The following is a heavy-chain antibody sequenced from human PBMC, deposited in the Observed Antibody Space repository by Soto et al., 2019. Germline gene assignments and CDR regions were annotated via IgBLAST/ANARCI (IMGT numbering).Heavy chain of an antibody. Sequence: WASVKVSCKASGGTFSSYAISWVRQAPGQGLEWMGGIIPIFGTANYAQKFQGRVTITADKSTSTAYMELSSLRSEDTAVYYCARDRRIKIFGVAHEEAKYYYYGMDVWGQGTTVTVSS. CDR2: IIPIFGTA. CDR1: GGTFSSYA. V-gene: IGHV1-69*06. D-gene: IGHD3-3*01. CDR3: ARDRRIKIFGVAHEEAKYYYYGMDV. J-gene: IGHJ6*02.